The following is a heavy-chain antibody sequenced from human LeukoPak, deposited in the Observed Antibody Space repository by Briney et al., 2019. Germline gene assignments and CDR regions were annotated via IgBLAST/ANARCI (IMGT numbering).Heavy chain of an antibody. CDR3: TTDGDYGDGLRGDY. D-gene: IGHD4-17*01. Sequence: GGSLRLSCAASGFTFSGAWMSWVRQGPGKGLEWVGRMKSKTEAGTTDYAAPVKGRFTISRDDSRNTLYLQMNSLKTEDTAVYYCTTDGDYGDGLRGDYWGPGTLVTVSS. CDR1: GFTFSGAW. V-gene: IGHV3-15*01. CDR2: MKSKTEAGTT. J-gene: IGHJ4*02.